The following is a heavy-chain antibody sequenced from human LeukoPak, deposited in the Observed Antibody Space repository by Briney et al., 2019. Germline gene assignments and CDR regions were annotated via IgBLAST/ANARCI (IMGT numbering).Heavy chain of an antibody. V-gene: IGHV1-2*02. CDR3: ARSYDILTGSNWFDP. CDR2: INPNSGGT. CDR1: GYTFTGYY. Sequence: ASVKVSCKASGYTFTGYYMHWVRQAPGQGLEWMGWINPNSGGTNYAQKFQGRVTMTRDTSISTAYMELSRLRSDDTAVYHCARSYDILTGSNWFDPWGQGTLVTVSS. J-gene: IGHJ5*02. D-gene: IGHD3-9*01.